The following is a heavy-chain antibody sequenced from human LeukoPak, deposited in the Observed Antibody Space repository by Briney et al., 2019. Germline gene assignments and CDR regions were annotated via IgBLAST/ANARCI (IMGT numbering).Heavy chain of an antibody. CDR2: IYYSGNT. Sequence: SETLSLTCTVSGGSISSYYWSWIRQPPGKGLEWIGYIYYSGNTNYNPSLKSRVTISVDTSKNQFSLKLSSVTAADTAVYYCARDLGFCGSTSCYSWFDPWGQGTLVTVSS. CDR3: ARDLGFCGSTSCYSWFDP. J-gene: IGHJ5*02. D-gene: IGHD2-2*02. V-gene: IGHV4-59*01. CDR1: GGSISSYY.